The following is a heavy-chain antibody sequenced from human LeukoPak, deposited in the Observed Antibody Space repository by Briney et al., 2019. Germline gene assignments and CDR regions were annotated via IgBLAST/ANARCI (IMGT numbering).Heavy chain of an antibody. CDR3: ARASVSSGYGYFDY. CDR2: IYYSGST. D-gene: IGHD3-22*01. V-gene: IGHV4-59*01. Sequence: SETLSLTCTVSGGSISSYYWSWIRQPPGKGLEWIGYIYYSGSTNYNPSLKSRVTISVDTSKNQFSLKLSSVTAADTAVYYCARASVSSGYGYFDYWGQGTLVTVST. J-gene: IGHJ4*02. CDR1: GGSISSYY.